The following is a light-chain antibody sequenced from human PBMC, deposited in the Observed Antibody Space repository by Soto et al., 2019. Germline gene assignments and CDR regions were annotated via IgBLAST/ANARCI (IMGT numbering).Light chain of an antibody. CDR2: SHN. CDR3: TAWDDSLDILL. V-gene: IGLV1-44*01. Sequence: QSVLTQPPSASGTSGQRVTISCSGSSSNIGSNTVNWYQQLPGTAPKLLMYSHNQRPSGVPDRFSGSKSGTSASLAISGLQSDDEADYYCTAWDDSLDILLFGGGTKLTVL. J-gene: IGLJ2*01. CDR1: SSNIGSNT.